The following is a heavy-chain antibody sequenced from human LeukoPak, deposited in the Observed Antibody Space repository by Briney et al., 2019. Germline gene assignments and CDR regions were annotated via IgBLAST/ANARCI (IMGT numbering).Heavy chain of an antibody. J-gene: IGHJ4*02. D-gene: IGHD3-10*01. CDR2: IKQDGSEK. CDR3: ARVRLWLGELWVDY. Sequence: GGSLRLSCAASGFTFSSYWMSWVRQAPGKGLEWVANIKQDGSEKYYVDSVKGRFTISRDNAKNSLYLQMNSLRAEDTAVYYCARVRLWLGELWVDYWGQGTLVTVSS. CDR1: GFTFSSYW. V-gene: IGHV3-7*01.